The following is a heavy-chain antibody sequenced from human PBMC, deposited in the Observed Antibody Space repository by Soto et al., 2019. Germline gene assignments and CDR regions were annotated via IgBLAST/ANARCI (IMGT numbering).Heavy chain of an antibody. CDR2: IIPIFGTA. J-gene: IGHJ4*02. Sequence: GASVKVSCKASGGTFSSYAISGVRQAPGQGLEWMGGIIPIFGTANYAQKFQGRVTITADESTSTAYMELSSLRSEDTAVYYCAIGPISLPVVTAMGYYFDYWGQGTLVTVSS. D-gene: IGHD2-21*02. CDR3: AIGPISLPVVTAMGYYFDY. CDR1: GGTFSSYA. V-gene: IGHV1-69*13.